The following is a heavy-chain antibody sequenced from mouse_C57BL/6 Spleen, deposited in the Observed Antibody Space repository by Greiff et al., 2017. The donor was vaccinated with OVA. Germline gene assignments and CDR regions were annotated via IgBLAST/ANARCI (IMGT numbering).Heavy chain of an antibody. CDR1: GYTFTDYN. V-gene: IGHV1-18*01. J-gene: IGHJ2*01. CDR3: ARSDYYGSSSYFDY. Sequence: SGPELVKPGASVKIPCKASGYTFTDYNMDWVKQSHGKSLEWIGDINPNNGGTIYNQKFKGKATLTVDKSSSTAYMELRSLTSEDTAVYYCARSDYYGSSSYFDYWGQGTTLTVSS. D-gene: IGHD1-1*01. CDR2: INPNNGGT.